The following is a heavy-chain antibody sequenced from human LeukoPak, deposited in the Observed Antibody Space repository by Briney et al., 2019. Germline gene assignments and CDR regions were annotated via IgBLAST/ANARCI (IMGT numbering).Heavy chain of an antibody. V-gene: IGHV3-48*04. CDR2: ISSSGSTI. CDR1: GFTFSSYG. J-gene: IGHJ4*02. Sequence: GGSLRLSCAASGFTFSSYGMHWVRQAPGKGLEWVSYISSSGSTIYYADSVKGRFTISRDNAKNSLYLQMNSLRAEDTAVYYCARVDTAMVIGGVYWGQGTLVTVSS. CDR3: ARVDTAMVIGGVY. D-gene: IGHD5-18*01.